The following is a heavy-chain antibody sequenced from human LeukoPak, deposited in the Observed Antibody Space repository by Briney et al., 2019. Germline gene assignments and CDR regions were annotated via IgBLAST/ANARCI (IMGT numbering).Heavy chain of an antibody. J-gene: IGHJ4*02. CDR1: GFAFSSYT. CDR3: ARGVRGAVAGTDY. V-gene: IGHV3-48*01. Sequence: GGSLRLSCAASGFAFSSYTMNWVRQAPGKGLEWVSYISSSSSTIYYADSVKGRFTISRDNAKNSLYLQMNSLRAEDTAVYYCARGVRGAVAGTDYWGQGTLVTVSS. D-gene: IGHD6-19*01. CDR2: ISSSSSTI.